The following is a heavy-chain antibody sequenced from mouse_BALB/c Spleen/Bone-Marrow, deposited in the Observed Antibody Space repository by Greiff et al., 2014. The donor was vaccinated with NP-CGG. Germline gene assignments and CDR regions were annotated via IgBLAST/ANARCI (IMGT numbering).Heavy chain of an antibody. V-gene: IGHV1S56*01. J-gene: IGHJ2*01. CDR1: GYTFTTYD. CDR3: ARGGDYHYFDY. Sequence: QVQLKQSGPELAKPGALVKISCKASGYTFTTYDINWVKQRPGQGLEWIGWISPGDGDTNYNEKFKGKATLTADKSSSTAYMQLSSLTSENSAVYFCARGGDYHYFDYWGQGTTLTVSS. D-gene: IGHD2-4*01. CDR2: ISPGDGDT.